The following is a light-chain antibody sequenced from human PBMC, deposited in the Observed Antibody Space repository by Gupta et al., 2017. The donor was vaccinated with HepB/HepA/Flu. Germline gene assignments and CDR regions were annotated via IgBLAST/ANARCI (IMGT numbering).Light chain of an antibody. Sequence: QSALTQPASVSGSPGQSITILCTGTSRDVGGYNFVSGYQQYPGKVPKLIIFDVGNRPTGVSNRFSGSKSGNTASLTISGLQAEDEADYYCTSYTSSSTWVFGGGTKLTVL. V-gene: IGLV2-14*03. CDR1: SRDVGGYNF. J-gene: IGLJ3*02. CDR3: TSYTSSSTWV. CDR2: DVG.